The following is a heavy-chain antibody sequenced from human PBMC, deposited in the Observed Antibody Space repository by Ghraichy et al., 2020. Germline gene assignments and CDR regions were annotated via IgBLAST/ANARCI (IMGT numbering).Heavy chain of an antibody. D-gene: IGHD3-22*01. CDR1: GFTFSSYS. J-gene: IGHJ4*02. CDR2: ISSSSSYI. V-gene: IGHV3-21*01. Sequence: GSLRLSCAASGFTFSSYSMNWVRQAPGKGLEWVSSISSSSSYIYYADSVKGRFTISRDNAKNSLYLQMNSLRAEDTAVYYCARDPYDSSGEFDYWGQGTLVTVSS. CDR3: ARDPYDSSGEFDY.